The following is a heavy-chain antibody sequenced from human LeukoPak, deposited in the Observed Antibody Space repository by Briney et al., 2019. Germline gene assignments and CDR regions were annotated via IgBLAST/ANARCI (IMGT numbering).Heavy chain of an antibody. V-gene: IGHV1-8*02. CDR3: ARGYGARRPIDY. CDR2: MNPNSGNT. CDR1: GYTFTGYY. J-gene: IGHJ4*02. Sequence: ASVKVSCKASGYTFTGYYMHWVRQAPGQGLEWMGWMNPNSGNTGYAQKFQGRVTMTRNTSISTAYMELSSLRSEDTAVYYCARGYGARRPIDYWGQGTLVTVSS. D-gene: IGHD4-17*01.